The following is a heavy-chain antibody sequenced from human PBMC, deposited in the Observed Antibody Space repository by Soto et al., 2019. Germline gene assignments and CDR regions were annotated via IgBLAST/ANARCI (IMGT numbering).Heavy chain of an antibody. CDR3: AATYTVATITIDY. CDR1: GLGLTEVS. D-gene: IGHD5-12*01. Sequence: ASVKVSWKVSGLGLTEVSIHCVRQAPGKGLEWMGGFDPEDGETIYAQKFQGRVTMTEDTSTDTAYMDLSSLRSEDTAVYYCAATYTVATITIDYWGQGTLVTVSS. J-gene: IGHJ4*02. V-gene: IGHV1-24*01. CDR2: FDPEDGET.